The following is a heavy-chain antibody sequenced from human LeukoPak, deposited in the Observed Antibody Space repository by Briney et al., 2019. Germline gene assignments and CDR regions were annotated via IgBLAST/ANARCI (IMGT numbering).Heavy chain of an antibody. D-gene: IGHD3-10*02. CDR3: ARGGGVRGVNYFDY. CDR1: GFTFSSYG. Sequence: GGSLRLSCAASGFTFSSYGMHWVRQAPGKGLEWVAVIWYDGSNKYYADSVMGRFTISRDNSKNTLYLQMNSLRAEDTAVYYCARGGGVRGVNYFDYWGQGTLVTVSS. J-gene: IGHJ4*02. V-gene: IGHV3-33*01. CDR2: IWYDGSNK.